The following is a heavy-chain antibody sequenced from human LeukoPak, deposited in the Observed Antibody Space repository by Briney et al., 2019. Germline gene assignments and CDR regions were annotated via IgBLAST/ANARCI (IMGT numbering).Heavy chain of an antibody. CDR1: GFTFSDYY. Sequence: GGSLRLSCAASGFTFSDYYMSWIRQAPGKGLEWVSYISSSGSTIYYADSVKGRFTISRDNSKNTLYLQMNSLRAEDTAVYYCAKSTVVVPAARNDAFDIWGQGTMVTVSS. CDR3: AKSTVVVPAARNDAFDI. D-gene: IGHD2-2*01. V-gene: IGHV3-11*01. J-gene: IGHJ3*02. CDR2: ISSSGSTI.